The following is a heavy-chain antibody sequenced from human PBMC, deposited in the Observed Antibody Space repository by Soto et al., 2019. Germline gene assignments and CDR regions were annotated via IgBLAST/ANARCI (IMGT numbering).Heavy chain of an antibody. CDR2: IIPIFGTT. D-gene: IGHD3-3*01. CDR1: EGTLRSYA. V-gene: IGHV1-69*01. J-gene: IGHJ4*02. CDR3: ARGVRSHYDSWTAYWPDY. Sequence: QVQLVQSGAEVRKPGSSVRVSCKASEGTLRSYAITWVRQAPGQDFEWMGGIIPIFGTTNFAQKFQGRVIFSANESTSTAYMELRSLRSDDTAVYFCARGVRSHYDSWTAYWPDYWGQGTLVTVSS.